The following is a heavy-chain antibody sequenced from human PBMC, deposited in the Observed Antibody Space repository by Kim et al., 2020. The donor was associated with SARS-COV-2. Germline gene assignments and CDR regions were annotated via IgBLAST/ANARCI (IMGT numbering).Heavy chain of an antibody. CDR1: GGSFSGYY. Sequence: SETLSLTCAVYGGSFSGYYWSWIRQPPGKGLEWIGEINHSGSTNYNPSLKSRVTISVDTSKNQFSLKLSSVTAADTAVYYCARGGLYYYGSGSYLSNARFFDYWGQGTLVTVSS. CDR2: INHSGST. J-gene: IGHJ4*02. D-gene: IGHD3-10*01. V-gene: IGHV4-34*01. CDR3: ARGGLYYYGSGSYLSNARFFDY.